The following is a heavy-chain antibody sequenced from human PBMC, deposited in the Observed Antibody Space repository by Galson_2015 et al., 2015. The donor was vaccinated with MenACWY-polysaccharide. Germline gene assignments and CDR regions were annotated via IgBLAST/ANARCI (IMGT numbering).Heavy chain of an antibody. CDR3: ARDRDSSGYTYFDS. Sequence: TLSLTCIVSGGSISSGFYSWSWIRQPPGKGLEWIGSISHSGSTSYSPSLHSRVTISVDRSTNQFSLKLSSVTAADSAVYYCARDRDSSGYTYFDSWGRGALVTVSS. CDR2: ISHSGST. CDR1: GGSISSGFYS. D-gene: IGHD3-22*01. V-gene: IGHV4-30-2*01. J-gene: IGHJ4*02.